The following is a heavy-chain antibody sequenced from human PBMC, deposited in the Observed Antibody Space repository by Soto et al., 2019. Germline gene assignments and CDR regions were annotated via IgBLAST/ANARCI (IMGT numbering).Heavy chain of an antibody. CDR3: ARAGRYCTNGVCRTSYYYYYGMDV. D-gene: IGHD2-8*01. V-gene: IGHV1-69*12. J-gene: IGHJ6*02. Sequence: QVQLVQSGAEVKKPGSSVKVSCKASGGTFSSYAISWLRQAPGQGLEWMGGIIPIFGTANYAQKFQGRVTITADESTSTAYMELSSLRSEDTAVYYCARAGRYCTNGVCRTSYYYYYGMDVWGQGTTVTVSS. CDR2: IIPIFGTA. CDR1: GGTFSSYA.